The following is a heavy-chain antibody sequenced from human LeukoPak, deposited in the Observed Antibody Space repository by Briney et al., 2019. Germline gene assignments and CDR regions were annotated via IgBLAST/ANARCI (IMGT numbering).Heavy chain of an antibody. D-gene: IGHD5-12*01. Sequence: GGSLRLSCAASGFTFSSYGMHWVRQAPGKGLEWVAVIWYDGSNKYYADSVKGRFTISRDNSKNTLYLQMNSLRAEDTAVYYCARGAGGYDWNDAFDIWGQGTMVTVSS. J-gene: IGHJ3*02. CDR2: IWYDGSNK. CDR1: GFTFSSYG. CDR3: ARGAGGYDWNDAFDI. V-gene: IGHV3-33*01.